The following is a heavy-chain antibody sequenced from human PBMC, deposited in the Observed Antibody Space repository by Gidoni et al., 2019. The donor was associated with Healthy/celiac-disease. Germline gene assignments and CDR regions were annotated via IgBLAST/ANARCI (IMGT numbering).Heavy chain of an antibody. D-gene: IGHD2-2*01. V-gene: IGHV3-23*01. J-gene: IGHJ4*02. CDR2: ISGSGGST. CDR1: GFTFRSYA. CDR3: AKVTVVVPAAMGPIDY. Sequence: EVQLLESGGGLVQPGGSLRLSCAASGFTFRSYAMSWVRQAPGKGLEWVSAISGSGGSTYYADSVKGLFTISRDNSKNTLYLQMNSLRAEDTAVYYCAKVTVVVPAAMGPIDYWGQGTLVTVSS.